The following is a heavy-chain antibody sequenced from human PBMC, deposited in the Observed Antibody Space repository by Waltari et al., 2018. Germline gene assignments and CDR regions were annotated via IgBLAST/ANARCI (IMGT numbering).Heavy chain of an antibody. J-gene: IGHJ4*02. CDR1: GCTFSSYE. CDR2: ISSRGRTI. V-gene: IGHV3-48*03. D-gene: IGHD5-12*01. CDR3: ARDSGYEDY. Sequence: EVQLVESGGGLVQRGGSRRHSCAASGCTFSSYEMNWVRQAQGKGLEWGSYISSRGRTIYYADCAKGRFTIARDNSKNSLYLQMNSLRAEDTAAYYCARDSGYEDYWGQGTLVTVSS.